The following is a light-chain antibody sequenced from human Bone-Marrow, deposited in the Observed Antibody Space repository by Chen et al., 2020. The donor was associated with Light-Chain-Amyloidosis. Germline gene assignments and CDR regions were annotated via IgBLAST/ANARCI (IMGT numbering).Light chain of an antibody. V-gene: IGLV3-25*03. J-gene: IGLJ3*02. CDR3: QSSGSGGIYPWV. Sequence: SSVLTQPSSVSLSPGQTARITCYRGALPNQYAYWFQQRSGQAPGPVMYEDTERPSGIPERFSGSKAGTTRTLTITGVQAEDEADGYCQSSGSGGIYPWVFGGGTKLTVL. CDR2: EDT. CDR1: ALPNQY.